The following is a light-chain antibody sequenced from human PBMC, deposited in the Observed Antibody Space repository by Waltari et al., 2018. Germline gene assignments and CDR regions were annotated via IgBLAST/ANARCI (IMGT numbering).Light chain of an antibody. V-gene: IGKV1-NL1*01. J-gene: IGKJ1*01. CDR1: QGISNS. CDR3: QQYYSTRPWT. CDR2: AAS. Sequence: DIQMNQSPSSLSASVGDRVTITCRASQGISNSLAWYQQKPGKAPKLLLYAASRLESGVPSRFSGSGSGTDYTLTISSLQPEDFATYYCQQYYSTRPWTFGQGTKVEIK.